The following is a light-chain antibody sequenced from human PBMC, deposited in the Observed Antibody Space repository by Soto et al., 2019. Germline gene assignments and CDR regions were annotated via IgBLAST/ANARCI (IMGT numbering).Light chain of an antibody. V-gene: IGKV3D-15*01. CDR1: QSVNIY. CDR2: GAS. J-gene: IGKJ4*01. Sequence: EIVMTQSSATLSVSPGERATLSCRASQSVNIYLAWYQQKPGQAPRLLIFGASYRATGIPARFSGSGSRTEFNLTISSLQSEDFAVYFCQQYDDWLRLTFGGGTKVEIK. CDR3: QQYDDWLRLT.